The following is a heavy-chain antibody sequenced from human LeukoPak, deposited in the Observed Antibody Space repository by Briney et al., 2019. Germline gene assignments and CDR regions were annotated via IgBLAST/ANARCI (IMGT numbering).Heavy chain of an antibody. J-gene: IGHJ5*02. CDR2: ISGSGGST. Sequence: GGSLRLSCAASGFTFSSYGMSWVRQAPGKGLEWVSAISGSGGSTYYADSVKGRFTISRDNSKNTLYLQMNSLRAEDTAVYYCARDSSSWYNYNWFDPWGQGTLVTVSS. V-gene: IGHV3-23*01. CDR3: ARDSSSWYNYNWFDP. CDR1: GFTFSSYG. D-gene: IGHD6-13*01.